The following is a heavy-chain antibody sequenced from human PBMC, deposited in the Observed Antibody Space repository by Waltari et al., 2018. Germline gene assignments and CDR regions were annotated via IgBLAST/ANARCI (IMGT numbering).Heavy chain of an antibody. D-gene: IGHD5-12*01. Sequence: QVQLVESGGGVVQPGRSLRLSCAASGFTFSRYALHWVRQAPGKGLEWVAVISYDGSNKYYADSVKGRFTISRDNSKNTLYLQMNSLRAEDTAVYYCARSRDGYNYLDYWGQGTLVTVSS. CDR2: ISYDGSNK. V-gene: IGHV3-30-3*01. J-gene: IGHJ4*02. CDR1: GFTFSRYA. CDR3: ARSRDGYNYLDY.